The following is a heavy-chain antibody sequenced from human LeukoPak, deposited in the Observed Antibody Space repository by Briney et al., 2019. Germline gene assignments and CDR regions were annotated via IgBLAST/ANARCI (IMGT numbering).Heavy chain of an antibody. Sequence: GGSLRLSCAVSGFTFTNYAMSRVRQAPGKGLEWVSAITGSGGSTYYADSVKGRFTVSRDNSKNTLYLQMNSLRAEDTAIYYCASRYCSGGSCYNRYYFDYWGQGTLVTVSS. CDR1: GFTFTNYA. J-gene: IGHJ4*02. D-gene: IGHD2-15*01. CDR3: ASRYCSGGSCYNRYYFDY. CDR2: ITGSGGST. V-gene: IGHV3-23*01.